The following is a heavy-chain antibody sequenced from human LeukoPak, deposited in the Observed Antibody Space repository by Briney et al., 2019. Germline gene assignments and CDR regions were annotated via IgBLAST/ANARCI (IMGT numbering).Heavy chain of an antibody. J-gene: IGHJ3*02. V-gene: IGHV3-30*04. CDR2: ISKDGNSQ. CDR1: GFTFSSYA. Sequence: GRSLRLSCAASGFTFSSYALDWVRQAPGKGLEWVAVISKDGNSQNYADSVKGRLTISRDNSKNTLYLQMDSLRPEGTAVYYCAGESFDIWGQGTTVTVSS. CDR3: AGESFDI.